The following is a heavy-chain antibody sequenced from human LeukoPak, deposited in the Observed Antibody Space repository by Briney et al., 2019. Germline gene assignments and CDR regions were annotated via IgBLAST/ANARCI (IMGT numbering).Heavy chain of an antibody. D-gene: IGHD1-20*01. V-gene: IGHV3-30-3*01. J-gene: IGHJ5*02. Sequence: GRSLRLSCAASGFTFSSYAMHWVRQAPGKGREWVAVISYDGSNKYYADSVKGRFTISRDNSKNTLYLQMNSLRAEDTAVYYCARGAFYDWNDGWFDPWGQGTLVTVSS. CDR1: GFTFSSYA. CDR2: ISYDGSNK. CDR3: ARGAFYDWNDGWFDP.